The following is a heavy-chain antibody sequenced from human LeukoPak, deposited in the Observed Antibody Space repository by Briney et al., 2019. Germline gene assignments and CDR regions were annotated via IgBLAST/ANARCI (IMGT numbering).Heavy chain of an antibody. V-gene: IGHV3-21*04. CDR1: GFTFSSYS. CDR3: AKDLDYGDYYDSSGYRDWYFDL. J-gene: IGHJ2*01. D-gene: IGHD3-22*01. CDR2: ISSSSSYI. Sequence: PGGSLRLSCAASGFTFSSYSMNWVRQAPGKGLEWVSSISSSSSYIYYADSVKGRFTISRDNSKNTLYLQMNSLRAEDTAVYYCAKDLDYGDYYDSSGYRDWYFDLWGRGTLVTVSS.